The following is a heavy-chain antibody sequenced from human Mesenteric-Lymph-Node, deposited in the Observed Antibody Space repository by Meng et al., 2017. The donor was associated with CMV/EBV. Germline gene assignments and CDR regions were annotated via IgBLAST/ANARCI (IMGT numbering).Heavy chain of an antibody. CDR2: ISSSSRSI. V-gene: IGHV3-48*04. CDR1: GFTFSSYS. J-gene: IGHJ4*02. D-gene: IGHD3-10*01. CDR3: APTHQYYGSGD. Sequence: GGSLRLSCAASGFTFSSYSMNWVRQAPGKGLEWISYISSSSRSIYYADSVKGRFTISRDNAKNSLYLQMNSLRAEDTAVYYCAPTHQYYGSGDWGQGTLVTVSS.